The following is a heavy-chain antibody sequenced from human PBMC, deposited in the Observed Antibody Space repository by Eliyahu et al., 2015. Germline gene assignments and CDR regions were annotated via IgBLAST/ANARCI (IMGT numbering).Heavy chain of an antibody. V-gene: IGHV4-59*01. CDR1: GGSISSYY. J-gene: IGHJ4*02. Sequence: QVQLQESGPGLVKPSETLSLTCTVSGGSISSYYXSWIRQPPGKGLEWIGYIYYSGSTNYNPSLKSRVTISVDTSKNQFSLKLSSVTAADTAVYYCARGDYADYWGQGTLVTVSS. CDR2: IYYSGST. D-gene: IGHD4-17*01. CDR3: ARGDYADY.